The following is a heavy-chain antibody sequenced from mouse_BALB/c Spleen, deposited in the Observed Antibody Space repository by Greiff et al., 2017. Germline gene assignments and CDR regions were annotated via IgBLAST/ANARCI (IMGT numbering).Heavy chain of an antibody. J-gene: IGHJ1*01. V-gene: IGHV1-4*02. CDR3: ARSLTTPYWYFDV. D-gene: IGHD2-12*01. CDR1: GYTFTSYT. CDR2: INPSSGYT. Sequence: QVQLQQSAAELARPGASVKMSCKASGYTFTSYTMHWVKQRPGQGLEWIGYINPSSGYTEYKQKFKDKTTLTADKSSSTAYMQLSSLTSEDSAVYYCARSLTTPYWYFDVWGAGTTVTVSS.